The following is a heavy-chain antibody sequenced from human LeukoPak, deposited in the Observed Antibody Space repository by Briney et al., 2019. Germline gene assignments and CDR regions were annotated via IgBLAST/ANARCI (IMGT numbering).Heavy chain of an antibody. CDR2: TRNKAKSYTT. J-gene: IGHJ4*02. V-gene: IGHV3-72*01. CDR1: GFTLSDHY. D-gene: IGHD1-14*01. CDR3: ATVAGGSYYFDY. Sequence: GGSLRLSCAASGFTLSDHYMDWVRQAPGKGLEWVGRTRNKAKSYTTEYAASVKGRFTISRDDSKNPLYPQMNSLKTEDTAVYYCATVAGGSYYFDYWGQGTLVTVSS.